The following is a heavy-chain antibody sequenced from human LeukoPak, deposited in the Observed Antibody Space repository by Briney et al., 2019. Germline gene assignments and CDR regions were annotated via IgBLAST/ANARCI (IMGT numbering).Heavy chain of an antibody. CDR2: ISAYNGNT. J-gene: IGHJ4*02. D-gene: IGHD2-15*01. V-gene: IGHV1-18*01. Sequence: ASEKVSCKASGYTFTNYGFNWVRQAPGQGLEWMGWISAYNGNTNYAQKVQGRVTMTTDTSTNTAYMELRSLRSDDAAVYYCARWDRSTAATFVFWGQGTPVTVSS. CDR1: GYTFTNYG. CDR3: ARWDRSTAATFVF.